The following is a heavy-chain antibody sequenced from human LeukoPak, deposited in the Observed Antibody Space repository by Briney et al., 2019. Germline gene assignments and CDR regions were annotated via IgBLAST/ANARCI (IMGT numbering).Heavy chain of an antibody. CDR3: AKSGGVTTTLGY. J-gene: IGHJ4*02. D-gene: IGHD4-17*01. CDR2: ISYDGSNK. V-gene: IGHV3-30*18. CDR1: GFTFSRYG. Sequence: GGSLRLSCAASGFTFSRYGMHWVRQAPGKGVEWVAVISYDGSNKYYADSVKGRFTISRDNSKNTLYLQMNSLRAEDTAVYCCAKSGGVTTTLGYWGQGTLVTVSS.